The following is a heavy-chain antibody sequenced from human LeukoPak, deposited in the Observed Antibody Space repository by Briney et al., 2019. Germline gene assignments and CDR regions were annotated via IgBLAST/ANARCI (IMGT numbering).Heavy chain of an antibody. CDR3: ARGSGWYYFDY. V-gene: IGHV4-59*01. CDR1: GGSISSYY. CDR2: INYSGST. D-gene: IGHD6-19*01. J-gene: IGHJ4*02. Sequence: SETLSLTCTVSGGSISSYYWSWIRQPPGKGLEWIGYINYSGSTNYNRSLKSRVTISVDTSKNQFSLKLSTVTAADTAVYYCARGSGWYYFDYWGRGTLVTVSS.